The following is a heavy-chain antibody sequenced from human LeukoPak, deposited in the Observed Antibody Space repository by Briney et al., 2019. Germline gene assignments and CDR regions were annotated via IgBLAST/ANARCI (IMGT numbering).Heavy chain of an antibody. CDR2: IIPIFGTA. Sequence: SVTVSCTASGCTFSSYAISWVRQAPGPGLEWMGRIIPIFGTANYAQKFQGRVAITTDESTSTAYMELSSLRSEDTAVYYCCAVVATIDTLYYFDYWGQGSLVTVSS. CDR3: CAVVATIDTLYYFDY. CDR1: GCTFSSYA. D-gene: IGHD5-12*01. V-gene: IGHV1-69*05. J-gene: IGHJ4*02.